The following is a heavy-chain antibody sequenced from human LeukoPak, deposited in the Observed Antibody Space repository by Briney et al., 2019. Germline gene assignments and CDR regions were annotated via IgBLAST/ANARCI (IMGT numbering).Heavy chain of an antibody. CDR2: VSGSGATT. V-gene: IGHV3-23*01. D-gene: IGHD3-9*01. J-gene: IGHJ4*02. Sequence: PGGSLRLSCAASGFTFYNYAMSWVRQAPGKRLEWGSAVSGSGATTKSADSVKGRFTISRNNSKNTLYLQMNRLRVDETAIYYCGKDYYDLLTGCFVDWGQGPLVPVSS. CDR3: GKDYYDLLTGCFVD. CDR1: GFTFYNYA.